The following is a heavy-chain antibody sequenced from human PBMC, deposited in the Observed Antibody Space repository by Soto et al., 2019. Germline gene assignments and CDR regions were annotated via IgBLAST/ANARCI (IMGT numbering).Heavy chain of an antibody. Sequence: SETLSLTCAVYGGSFSGYYWSWIRQPPGKGLEWIGEINHSGSTNYNPSLKSRVTISVDTSKNQFSLKLSSVTAADTAVYYCASTPPRYCSSTSCHVDAEYFQHWGQAPLVTVSS. CDR1: GGSFSGYY. D-gene: IGHD2-2*01. V-gene: IGHV4-34*01. CDR2: INHSGST. J-gene: IGHJ1*01. CDR3: ASTPPRYCSSTSCHVDAEYFQH.